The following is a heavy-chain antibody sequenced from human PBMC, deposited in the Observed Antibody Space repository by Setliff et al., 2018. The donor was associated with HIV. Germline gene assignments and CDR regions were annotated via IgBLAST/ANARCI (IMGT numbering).Heavy chain of an antibody. V-gene: IGHV4-39*01. CDR2: IFYSGST. CDR1: GGSISSNIHY. Sequence: SETLSLTCIVSGGSISSNIHYWGWIRQPPGKGLEWIGTIFYSGSTYYNPSLKSRVTISLDTSNNDFSPTLTSVTAADTAIYYCARHYFDYWGQGTLVTVSS. CDR3: ARHYFDY. J-gene: IGHJ4*02.